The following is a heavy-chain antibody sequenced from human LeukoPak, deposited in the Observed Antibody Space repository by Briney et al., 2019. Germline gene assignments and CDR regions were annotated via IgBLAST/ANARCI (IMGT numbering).Heavy chain of an antibody. J-gene: IGHJ4*02. V-gene: IGHV3-30*04. CDR3: AKGSRGSPFDY. CDR1: GFTLSNYT. CDR2: ISYDGSNK. D-gene: IGHD1-26*01. Sequence: GRSLRLSCAVSGFTLSNYTMHWVRQAPGKGLEWVAVISYDGSNKYYADSVKGRFTISRDNSKNTLYLQMNSLRAEDTAVYYCAKGSRGSPFDYWGQGTLVTVSS.